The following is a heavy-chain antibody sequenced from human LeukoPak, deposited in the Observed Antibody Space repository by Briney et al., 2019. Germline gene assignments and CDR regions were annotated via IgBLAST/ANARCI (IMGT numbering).Heavy chain of an antibody. D-gene: IGHD2-15*01. J-gene: IGHJ4*02. CDR2: IQDSGNT. CDR1: GFTFTNAW. CDR3: ARHYCSGGSCKPDY. Sequence: GSLRLSCAASGFTFTNAWMTWVRQAPGKGLEWIGYIQDSGNTNYNPSLKSRVTISVDTSKNHFSLKLNSVTAADTAVYYCARHYCSGGSCKPDYWGQGTLVTVSS. V-gene: IGHV4-59*08.